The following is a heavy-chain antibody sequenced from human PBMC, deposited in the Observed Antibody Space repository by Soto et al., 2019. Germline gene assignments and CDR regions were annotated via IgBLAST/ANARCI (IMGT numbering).Heavy chain of an antibody. CDR2: ISGSGDST. J-gene: IGHJ6*02. D-gene: IGHD6-13*01. CDR1: GFTFSSYA. V-gene: IGHV3-23*01. CDR3: AKDRDGAAAGPTKFYGMDV. Sequence: EVQLLESGGGLVQPGGSLRLSCAASGFTFSSYAMSWVRQAPGKGLEWVSVISGSGDSTYYADSVRGRFTISRDNSKHTLYMKMNSMRAEDTAVYSCAKDRDGAAAGPTKFYGMDVWGQGTTVTVSS.